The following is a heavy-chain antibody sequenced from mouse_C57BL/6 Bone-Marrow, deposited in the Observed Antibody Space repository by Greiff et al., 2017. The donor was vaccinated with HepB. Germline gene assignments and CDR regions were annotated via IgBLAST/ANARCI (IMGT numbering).Heavy chain of an antibody. CDR2: IYPGNSDT. CDR3: TRSHYYGSSGYFDV. J-gene: IGHJ1*03. Sequence: EVQLQQSGTVLARPGASVKMSCKTSGYTFTSYWMHWVKQRPGQGLEWIGAIYPGNSDTSYNQKFKGKAKLTAVTSASTAYMELSSLTNEDSAVYYCTRSHYYGSSGYFDVWGTGTTVTVSS. D-gene: IGHD1-1*01. CDR1: GYTFTSYW. V-gene: IGHV1-5*01.